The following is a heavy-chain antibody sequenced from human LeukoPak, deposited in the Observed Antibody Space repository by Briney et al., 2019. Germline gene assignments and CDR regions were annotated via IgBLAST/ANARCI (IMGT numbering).Heavy chain of an antibody. J-gene: IGHJ5*02. V-gene: IGHV4-30-2*01. CDR3: ARGLSLTNGDWFDP. Sequence: SETLSLTCAVSGGSISSGGYSWSWIRQPPGKGLEWIGYIYHSGSTYYNPSLKSRVTISVDRSKNQFSLKLSSVTAADTAVYYCARGLSLTNGDWFDPWGQGTLVTVSS. CDR1: GGSISSGGYS. D-gene: IGHD2-8*01. CDR2: IYHSGST.